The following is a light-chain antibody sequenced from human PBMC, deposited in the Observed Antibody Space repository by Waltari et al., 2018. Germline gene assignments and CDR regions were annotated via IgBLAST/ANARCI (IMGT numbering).Light chain of an antibody. CDR2: KAS. Sequence: DIQMTQSPSTLSASVGDRVTIPCRASQSISSWLAWYQQKPGKAPKLLLYKASSVESGVPSRFSGSGSGTEFTLTISSLHPDDFATYYCQQYNSYPYTFGQGTKLEIK. V-gene: IGKV1-5*03. CDR3: QQYNSYPYT. J-gene: IGKJ2*01. CDR1: QSISSW.